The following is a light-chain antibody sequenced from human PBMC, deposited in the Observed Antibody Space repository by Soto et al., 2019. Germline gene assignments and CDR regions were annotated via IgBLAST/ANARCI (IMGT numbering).Light chain of an antibody. J-gene: IGLJ1*01. Sequence: QSALTQPASVSGSPGQSITISCTGTRSDVGGYNYVSWFQQHPGKAPKLMIYEVSYRPSGVSNRFSGSKSGNTASLTISGLQAEDEADYYCSSYVSSSTYVFGTGTKLTVL. CDR3: SSYVSSSTYV. CDR1: RSDVGGYNY. CDR2: EVS. V-gene: IGLV2-14*01.